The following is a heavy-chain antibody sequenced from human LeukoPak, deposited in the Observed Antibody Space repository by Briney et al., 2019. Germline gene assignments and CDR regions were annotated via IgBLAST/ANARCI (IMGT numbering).Heavy chain of an antibody. D-gene: IGHD3-22*01. J-gene: IGHJ4*02. CDR2: ISSSSYI. CDR3: AREISGYPNDY. CDR1: GFTFSSYS. V-gene: IGHV3-21*01. Sequence: GGSLRLSCAASGFTFSSYSMTWVRQAPGKGLEWVSSISSSSYIYYADSVKGRFTISRDNAKNSLYLQMNSLRAEDTAVYYCAREISGYPNDYWGQGTLVTVSS.